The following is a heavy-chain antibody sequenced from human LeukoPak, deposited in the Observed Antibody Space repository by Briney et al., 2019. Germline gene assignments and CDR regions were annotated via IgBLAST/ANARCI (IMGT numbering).Heavy chain of an antibody. J-gene: IGHJ6*02. CDR2: INTNTGNP. D-gene: IGHD3-9*01. CDR1: GYTFTSYA. CDR3: ARENTPAYDILTGYYIGGSYDMDV. Sequence: GASVKVSCKASGYTFTSYAMNWVRQAPGQGREWMGWINTNTGNPTYAQGFTGRFVFSLDTSVSTAYLQISSLKAEDTAVYYCARENTPAYDILTGYYIGGSYDMDVWGQGTTVAVSS. V-gene: IGHV7-4-1*02.